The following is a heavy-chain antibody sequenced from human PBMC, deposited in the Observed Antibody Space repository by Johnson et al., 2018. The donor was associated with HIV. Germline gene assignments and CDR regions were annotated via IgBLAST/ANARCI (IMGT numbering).Heavy chain of an antibody. CDR1: GFIFSNYW. V-gene: IGHV3-7*01. CDR2: IKQDGSEE. Sequence: VQLVESGGGVVRPGGSLRLSCAACGFIFSNYWMSWVRQAPGKGLEWVANIKQDGSEEYYVDSVKGRFTISRDNSKNTLYLQMNSLRDEDTAVYYCARDAEEYCGGNCYLWGLGAFDIWGQGTMVTVSS. D-gene: IGHD2-21*02. CDR3: ARDAEEYCGGNCYLWGLGAFDI. J-gene: IGHJ3*02.